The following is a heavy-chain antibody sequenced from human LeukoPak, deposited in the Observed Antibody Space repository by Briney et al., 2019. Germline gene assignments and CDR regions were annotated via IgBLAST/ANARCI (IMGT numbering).Heavy chain of an antibody. CDR3: ARGDHNDDFWSGYYTWGYAFDI. D-gene: IGHD3-3*01. Sequence: ASVKVSFKSSGYTFTSYDFNWVRQPNGPGLEWMGWMNPNSGNTGYAQKFQGRVTITSNTSISTAYMELSSLRSEDTAVYYCARGDHNDDFWSGYYTWGYAFDIWGQGTMVTVSS. V-gene: IGHV1-8*03. CDR2: MNPNSGNT. CDR1: GYTFTSYD. J-gene: IGHJ3*02.